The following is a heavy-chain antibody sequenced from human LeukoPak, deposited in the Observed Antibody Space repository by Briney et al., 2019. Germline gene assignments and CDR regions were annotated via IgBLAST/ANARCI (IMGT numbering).Heavy chain of an antibody. V-gene: IGHV3-48*03. D-gene: IGHD5-12*01. CDR3: ARGRLGGYDLGY. Sequence: GGSLRLSCAASGFTFSSYEMNWVRQAPGKGLEWLSYISNSVSTIYYADSVKGRFTISRDNAKNSLYLQMNSLRAEDTAVYYCARGRLGGYDLGYWGQGTLVTVSS. CDR1: GFTFSSYE. J-gene: IGHJ4*02. CDR2: ISNSVSTI.